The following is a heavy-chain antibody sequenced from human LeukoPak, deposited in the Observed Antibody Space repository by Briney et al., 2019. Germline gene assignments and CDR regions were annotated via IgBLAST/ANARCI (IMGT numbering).Heavy chain of an antibody. CDR1: GCSISSSSYY. CDR3: ASLYCSGGSCQNYYYYGMDV. Sequence: SETLSLTCTVCGCSISSSSYYWGWIRQPPGKGLEWIGSIYYSGSTYYNPSLKSRVTISVDTSKNQFSLKLSSVTAADTAVYYCASLYCSGGSCQNYYYYGMDVWGQATTVTVSS. V-gene: IGHV4-39*01. CDR2: IYYSGST. D-gene: IGHD2-15*01. J-gene: IGHJ6*02.